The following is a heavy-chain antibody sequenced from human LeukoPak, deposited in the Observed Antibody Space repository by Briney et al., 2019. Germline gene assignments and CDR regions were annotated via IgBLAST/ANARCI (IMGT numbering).Heavy chain of an antibody. D-gene: IGHD2-21*01. CDR3: AKHLGSHSFLFYYMDV. J-gene: IGHJ6*03. CDR1: QFTFSGFA. CDR2: LSGSGTVT. Sequence: GGSLRLSCEASQFTFSGFAMSWIRQAPGTGLEWVSTLSGSGTVTYYADSVKGRFTTSRDNSKDTLYLQMDNLRADDTAVYYCAKHLGSHSFLFYYMDVWGTGTSVIVSS. V-gene: IGHV3-23*01.